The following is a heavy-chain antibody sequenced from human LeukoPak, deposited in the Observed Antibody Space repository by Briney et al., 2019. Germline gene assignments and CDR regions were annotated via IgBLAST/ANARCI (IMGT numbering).Heavy chain of an antibody. V-gene: IGHV3-64*04. D-gene: IGHD1-26*01. J-gene: IGHJ4*02. CDR3: ARGSGSFSGGFDY. CDR2: IRGNGRSI. Sequence: GGSLRLSCSASGFTFSNNDMHWVRQAPGKGLEYVSGIRGNGRSIYDADSVKGRFTTSRDNSKNTLYLQMNSLRAEDTAVYYCARGSGSFSGGFDYWGQGTLVTVSS. CDR1: GFTFSNND.